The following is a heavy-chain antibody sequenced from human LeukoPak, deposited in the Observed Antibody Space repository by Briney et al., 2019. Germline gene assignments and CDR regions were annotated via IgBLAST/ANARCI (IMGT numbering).Heavy chain of an antibody. CDR2: IDWNDYK. V-gene: IGHV2-5*01. Sequence: SGPTRANPTQTLTLTCTFSGFSLSTSGVGVGWIRQPPGKALECLALIDWNDYKRYSPSLKSRLTLTKHTSQNQVVLTLTNMDPVDTAKYSCAHSLVRLGEFSKVVDDAFDIWGQGTMVTVSS. CDR3: AHSLVRLGEFSKVVDDAFDI. J-gene: IGHJ3*02. CDR1: GFSLSTSGVG. D-gene: IGHD3-16*02.